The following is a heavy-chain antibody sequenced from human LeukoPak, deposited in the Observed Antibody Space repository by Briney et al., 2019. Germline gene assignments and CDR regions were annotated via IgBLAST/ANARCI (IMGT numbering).Heavy chain of an antibody. CDR3: ARDSSSWYKQWLSNGMDV. CDR1: GFTFSSYS. J-gene: IGHJ6*02. D-gene: IGHD6-13*01. Sequence: PGGSLRLSCAASGFTFSSYSMNWVRQAPGKGLEWVSYISAFSSTIYYADSVKGRFTISRDNAKNSLYLQMNSLRAEDTAVYYCARDSSSWYKQWLSNGMDVWGQGTTVTVSS. V-gene: IGHV3-48*04. CDR2: ISAFSSTI.